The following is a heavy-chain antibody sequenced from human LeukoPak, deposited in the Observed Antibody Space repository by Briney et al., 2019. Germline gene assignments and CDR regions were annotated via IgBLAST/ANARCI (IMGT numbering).Heavy chain of an antibody. D-gene: IGHD6-19*01. CDR1: GFTFSSYG. Sequence: PGGSLRLACAASGFTFSSYGMHWVRQAPGKGLEWVAVISYDGSNKYYADSVKGRFTISRDNSKNTLYLQMNSLRAEDTAVYYCARDALGASGYSSGWYFDYWGQGTLVTVSS. J-gene: IGHJ4*02. V-gene: IGHV3-30*19. CDR3: ARDALGASGYSSGWYFDY. CDR2: ISYDGSNK.